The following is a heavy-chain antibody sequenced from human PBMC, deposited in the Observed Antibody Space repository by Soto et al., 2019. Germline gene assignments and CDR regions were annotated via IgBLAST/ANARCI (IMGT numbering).Heavy chain of an antibody. Sequence: GGSLRLSCAASGFTFSSYAMSWVRQAPGKGLEWVSAISGSGGSTYYADSVKGRFTISRDNSKNTLYLQMNSLRAEDTAVYYCAKPSTHIDYGDYGPGSEGAFDIWGQGTMVTVSS. D-gene: IGHD4-17*01. V-gene: IGHV3-23*01. CDR2: ISGSGGST. J-gene: IGHJ3*02. CDR3: AKPSTHIDYGDYGPGSEGAFDI. CDR1: GFTFSSYA.